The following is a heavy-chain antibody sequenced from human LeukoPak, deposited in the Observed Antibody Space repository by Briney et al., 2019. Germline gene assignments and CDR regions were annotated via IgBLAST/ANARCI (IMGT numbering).Heavy chain of an antibody. CDR3: ARRRGYGSRDAFDI. V-gene: IGHV3-21*01. CDR1: GFTFSSYS. J-gene: IGHJ3*02. CDR2: ISSSSSYI. Sequence: GGSLRLSCAASGFTFSSYSMNWVRQAPGKGLELVSSISSSSSYIYYADSVKGRFTISRDNAKNSLYLQMNSLRAEDTAVYYCARRRGYGSRDAFDIWGQGTMVTVSS. D-gene: IGHD5-18*01.